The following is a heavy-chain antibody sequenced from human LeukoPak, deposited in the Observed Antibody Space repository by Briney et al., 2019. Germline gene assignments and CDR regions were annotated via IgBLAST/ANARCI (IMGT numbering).Heavy chain of an antibody. Sequence: SETLSLTCTVSGGSISSGDYYWSWIRQPPGKGLEWIGYIYYSGSTYYNPSLKSRVTISVDTSKNQFPLKLSSVTAADTAVYYCASNVDTAMDFDYWGQGTLVTVSS. CDR3: ASNVDTAMDFDY. V-gene: IGHV4-30-4*08. D-gene: IGHD5-18*01. CDR1: GGSISSGDYY. J-gene: IGHJ4*02. CDR2: IYYSGST.